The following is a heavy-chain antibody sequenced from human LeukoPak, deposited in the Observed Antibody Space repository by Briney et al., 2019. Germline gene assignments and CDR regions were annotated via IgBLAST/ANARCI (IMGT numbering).Heavy chain of an antibody. CDR1: GFTFGSFA. CDR2: ISYDGANK. J-gene: IGHJ4*02. CDR3: ASGPFDY. Sequence: PGGSLRLSCAASGFTFGSFALHWVRQAPGKGLEWVAIISYDGANKYYADSVKGRFTISRDNSKDTLYLQMNSLRTEDTAMYYCASGPFDYWGQGTLVTVSS. V-gene: IGHV3-30*04.